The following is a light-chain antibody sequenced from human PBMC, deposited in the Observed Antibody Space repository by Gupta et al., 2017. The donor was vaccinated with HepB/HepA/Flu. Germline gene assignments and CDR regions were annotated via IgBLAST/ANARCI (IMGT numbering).Light chain of an antibody. CDR1: QSIRSSY. V-gene: IGKV3-20*01. CDR2: GAS. CDR3: QQEGKSPWT. J-gene: IGKJ1*01. Sequence: EIVLTQSPGTRSLSPGERATLSCRASQSIRSSYLAWYQQKPGQAPRLLIYGASSRAAGVPDRFSGSGSGRDFSLTISRLEPEDFAVYFCQQEGKSPWTFGQGTKVEI.